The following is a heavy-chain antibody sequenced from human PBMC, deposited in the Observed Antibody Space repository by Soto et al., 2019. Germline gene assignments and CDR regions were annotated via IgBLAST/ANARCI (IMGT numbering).Heavy chain of an antibody. Sequence: PSETLSLTCAVYGGSFSGYYWSWIRQPPGKGLEWIGEINHSGSTNYNPSLKSRVTISVDTSKNQFSLKLSSVTAADTAVYYCARLRSYGYLRNYYYGMDVWGQGTTVTVSS. CDR1: GGSFSGYY. CDR3: ARLRSYGYLRNYYYGMDV. J-gene: IGHJ6*02. D-gene: IGHD5-18*01. V-gene: IGHV4-34*01. CDR2: INHSGST.